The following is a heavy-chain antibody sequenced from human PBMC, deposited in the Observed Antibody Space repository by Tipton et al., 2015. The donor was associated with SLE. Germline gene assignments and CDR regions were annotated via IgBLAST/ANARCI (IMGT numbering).Heavy chain of an antibody. Sequence: SLRLSCTASGFTFRGYGMTWVRQAPGKGLEWVSLINSDGFKTYYADSVRGRFTISRDNSKNTLSLQLNTLRADDTAIYYCAKDRYCGGGTCFASYFDLWGQGTPVTVSS. CDR3: AKDRYCGGGTCFASYFDL. CDR1: GFTFRGYG. D-gene: IGHD2-21*01. J-gene: IGHJ4*02. V-gene: IGHV3-23*01. CDR2: INSDGFKT.